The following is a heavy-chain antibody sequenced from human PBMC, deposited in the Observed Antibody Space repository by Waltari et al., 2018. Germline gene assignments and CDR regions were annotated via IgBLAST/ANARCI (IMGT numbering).Heavy chain of an antibody. D-gene: IGHD3-10*01. J-gene: IGHJ3*02. Sequence: QVQLVQSGAEVKKPGASVKVSCKASGYTFTSYGISWVRQAPGQGLEWMGWVSAYNGNPNYAKKLQGRCTMTTDTSTSTAYMELRSLRSDDTAVYYCARDLPGGGAFDIWGQGTMVTVSS. V-gene: IGHV1-18*01. CDR3: ARDLPGGGAFDI. CDR1: GYTFTSYG. CDR2: VSAYNGNP.